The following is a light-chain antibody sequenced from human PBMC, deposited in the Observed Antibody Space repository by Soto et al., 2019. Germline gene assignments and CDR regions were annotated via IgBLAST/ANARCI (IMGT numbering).Light chain of an antibody. CDR2: DAS. CDR3: QQYNSDYT. J-gene: IGKJ2*01. CDR1: QSVNSW. V-gene: IGKV1-5*01. Sequence: DIQMTQSPSVLSASVGDRVTITCRASQSVNSWLAWYQHKPGKAPELLIYDASSLESGVPSRFSGSGSGTEFTLTISSLQPDDFASYYCQQYNSDYTFGQGTKVDIK.